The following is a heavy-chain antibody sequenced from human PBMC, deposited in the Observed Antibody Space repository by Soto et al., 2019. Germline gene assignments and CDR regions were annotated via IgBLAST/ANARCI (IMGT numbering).Heavy chain of an antibody. CDR3: ARGTYKDF. J-gene: IGHJ4*02. Sequence: QVQLVQSGAEVKKPGASVKVSCKASGYTFITYGINWVRQAPGQGLEWMAWISAYNGNTYYAQNFQGRVTITTDTSTSTAYMELRSLRSDATAIYYCARGTYKDFWGQGTLVTVSS. CDR1: GYTFITYG. V-gene: IGHV1-18*01. D-gene: IGHD1-1*01. CDR2: ISAYNGNT.